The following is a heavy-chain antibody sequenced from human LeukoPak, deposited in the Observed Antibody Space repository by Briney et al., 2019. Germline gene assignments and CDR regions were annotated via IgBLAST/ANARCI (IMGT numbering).Heavy chain of an antibody. Sequence: PGGSLRLSCAASGFTFSSYNMNWVRQAPGKGLEWVSYIHSSVNTKYYADSVKGRFTISRDNAKNSLYLQMNSLRPEDTAVYYCASDLVVATTFPPYYYYGMDVWGQGTTVTVSS. V-gene: IGHV3-48*01. J-gene: IGHJ6*02. D-gene: IGHD5-12*01. CDR2: IHSSVNTK. CDR1: GFTFSSYN. CDR3: ASDLVVATTFPPYYYYGMDV.